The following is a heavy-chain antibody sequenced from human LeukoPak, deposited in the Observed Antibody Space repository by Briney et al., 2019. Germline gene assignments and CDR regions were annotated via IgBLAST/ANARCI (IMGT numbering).Heavy chain of an antibody. J-gene: IGHJ5*02. D-gene: IGHD3-10*01. Sequence: GESLKISCKGSGYSFTSYWIGWVRQMPGKGLEWMGIIYPGDSDTRYSPSFQGQVTISADKSISTAYLQWSSLKASDTAMYYCAKYYYGSGSFHPNWFDPWGQGTLVTVSS. CDR2: IYPGDSDT. V-gene: IGHV5-51*01. CDR3: AKYYYGSGSFHPNWFDP. CDR1: GYSFTSYW.